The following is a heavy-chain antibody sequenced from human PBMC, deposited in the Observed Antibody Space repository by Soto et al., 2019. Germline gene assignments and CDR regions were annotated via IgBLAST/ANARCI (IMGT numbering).Heavy chain of an antibody. Sequence: EASVKVSCKASGGTFSSYTIIWVRQAPGQGLEWMGRIIPILGIANYAQKFQGRVTITADKSTSTAYMELSSLRSEDTAVYYCARDMARVVVVPAATDYYYYYMDVWGKGTTVTVSS. CDR1: GGTFSSYT. CDR3: ARDMARVVVVPAATDYYYYYMDV. CDR2: IIPILGIA. V-gene: IGHV1-69*04. J-gene: IGHJ6*03. D-gene: IGHD2-2*01.